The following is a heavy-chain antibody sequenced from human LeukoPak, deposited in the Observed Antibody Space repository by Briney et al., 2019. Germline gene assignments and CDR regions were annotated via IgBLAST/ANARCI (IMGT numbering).Heavy chain of an antibody. D-gene: IGHD4-17*01. CDR2: INSGASTT. J-gene: IGHJ4*02. Sequence: PGGSLRLSCAASAFTFSSSWMHCVRQAPGKGLMWVSHINSGASTTTYADSVKGRFTISRDNAKNTLYLQMNSLRAEDTAVYYCASLSTHDYGDPWGQGTLVTVSS. V-gene: IGHV3-74*01. CDR3: ASLSTHDYGDP. CDR1: AFTFSSSW.